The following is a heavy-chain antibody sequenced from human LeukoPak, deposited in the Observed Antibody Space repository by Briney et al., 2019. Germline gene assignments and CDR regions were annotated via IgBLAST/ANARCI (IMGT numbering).Heavy chain of an antibody. Sequence: PSETLSLTCTVSGGSISSSSYYWGWIRQPPGKGLEWIGSIYYSGSTYYNPSLKSRVTISVDTSKNQFSLKLSSVTAADTAVYYCASGCSSTSCPSLGYYYYYMDVWGKGTTVTVSS. CDR1: GGSISSSSYY. D-gene: IGHD2-2*01. CDR2: IYYSGST. J-gene: IGHJ6*03. V-gene: IGHV4-39*07. CDR3: ASGCSSTSCPSLGYYYYYMDV.